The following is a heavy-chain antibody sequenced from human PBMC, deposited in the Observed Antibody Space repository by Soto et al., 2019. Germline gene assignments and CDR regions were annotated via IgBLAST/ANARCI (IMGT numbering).Heavy chain of an antibody. CDR2: INHSGST. CDR1: GGSFSGYY. J-gene: IGHJ6*02. V-gene: IGHV4-34*01. CDR3: ASGPGAARRGYYYYYGMDV. Sequence: SETLSLTCAVYGGSFSGYYWSWIRQPPGKGLEWIGEINHSGSTNYNPSLKSRVTISVDTSKNQFSLKPSSVTAADTAVYYCASGPGAARRGYYYYYGMDVWGQGTTVTVSS. D-gene: IGHD6-6*01.